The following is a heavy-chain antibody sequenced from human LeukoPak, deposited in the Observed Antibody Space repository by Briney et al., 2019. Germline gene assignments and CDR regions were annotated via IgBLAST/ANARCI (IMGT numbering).Heavy chain of an antibody. V-gene: IGHV1-18*01. CDR3: ARIGEYHLLYYFDY. J-gene: IGHJ4*02. D-gene: IGHD2-2*01. CDR1: GFTFSSYG. CDR2: VSAYNGDT. Sequence: ASVKVSCKASGFTFSSYGISWVRQAPGQGFEWLGWVSAYNGDTNYAQKVQGRVTMTTDTSTSTAYMELRSLRSDDTAVYYCARIGEYHLLYYFDYWGQGTLITVSS.